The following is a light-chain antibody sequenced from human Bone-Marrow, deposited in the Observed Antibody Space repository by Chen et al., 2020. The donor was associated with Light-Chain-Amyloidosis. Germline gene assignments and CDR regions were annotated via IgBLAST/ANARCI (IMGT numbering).Light chain of an antibody. CDR1: NIGSTC. Sequence: SYVLPQPSSVSVAPGQTATIACGGNNIGSTCVHWYQQTPGQAPLLVVYDDSDRPSGIPERVCGSNSGNTATLTISRLEAVDEAYYYCQVWERGSDRPVFGGGTKLTVL. CDR2: DDS. V-gene: IGLV3-21*02. J-gene: IGLJ3*02. CDR3: QVWERGSDRPV.